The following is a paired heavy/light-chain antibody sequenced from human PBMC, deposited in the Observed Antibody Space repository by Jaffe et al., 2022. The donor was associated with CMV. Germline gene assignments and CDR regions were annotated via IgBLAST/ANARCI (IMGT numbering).Light chain of an antibody. V-gene: IGKV2-28*01. J-gene: IGKJ5*01. Sequence: DIVMTQSPLSLPVTPGEPASISCRSSQSLLHSNGYNYLDWYLQKPGQSPQLLIFLTSNRASGVPDRFSGSGSGTDFTLEISRVEAEDVGVYYCMQALQTPRTFGQGTRLEVK. CDR1: QSLLHSNGYNY. CDR3: MQALQTPRT. CDR2: LTS.
Heavy chain of an antibody. CDR2: INPKSGDT. Sequence: QVQLVQSGAEVKKPGASVKVSCKASGYTFSDYYLHWVRQAPGQGLEWMGWINPKSGDTKYAQRFQGRVTMTRDTSISTAYLELNGLRPDDTAVYYCARGSGYINGRGYWGQGTLVTVSS. J-gene: IGHJ4*02. V-gene: IGHV1-2*02. D-gene: IGHD5-18*01. CDR3: ARGSGYINGRGY. CDR1: GYTFSDYY.